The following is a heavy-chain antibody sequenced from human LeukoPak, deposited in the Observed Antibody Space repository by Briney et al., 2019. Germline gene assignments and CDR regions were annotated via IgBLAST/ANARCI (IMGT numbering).Heavy chain of an antibody. J-gene: IGHJ4*02. V-gene: IGHV3-66*01. CDR2: IYSGGST. D-gene: IGHD2-21*02. CDR3: ARDQWSCGDCYPRLFDY. CDR1: GFTVSSNY. Sequence: PGGSLRLSCAASGFTVSSNYMSWVRQAPGKGLEWVSVIYSGGSTYYADSVKGRFTISRDNSKNTLYLQMNSLRAEDTAVFYCARDQWSCGDCYPRLFDYWGLGTLVTVSS.